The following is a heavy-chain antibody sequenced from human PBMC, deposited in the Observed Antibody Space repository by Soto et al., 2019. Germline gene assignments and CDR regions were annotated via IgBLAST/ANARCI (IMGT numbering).Heavy chain of an antibody. D-gene: IGHD2-2*02. CDR3: ARNATYIRSLSQYS. V-gene: IGHV1-69*13. CDR2: IVPMFGTA. J-gene: IGHJ5*01. CDR1: GGIFDDFV. Sequence: ASSVKLSCEASGGIFDDFVMHWVRQTPGQGLEWMGGIVPMFGTATYAEKFKGRVTISATGSTSTAYMELTSLRSEDTAVYYCARNATYIRSLSQYS.